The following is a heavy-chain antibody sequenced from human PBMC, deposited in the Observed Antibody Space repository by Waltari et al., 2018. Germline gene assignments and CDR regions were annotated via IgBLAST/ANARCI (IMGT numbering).Heavy chain of an antibody. D-gene: IGHD1-26*01. CDR2: IYTSGST. Sequence: QVQLQESGPGLVKPSQTLSLTCTVSGGSISSGSYYWSWIRQPAGKGLEWIGRIYTSGSTNYNPSLKSRVTISVDTSKNQFSLKLSSVTAADTAVYYCQYSGSRRGEYFDYWGQGTLVTVSS. CDR1: GGSISSGSYY. J-gene: IGHJ4*02. V-gene: IGHV4-61*02. CDR3: QYSGSRRGEYFDY.